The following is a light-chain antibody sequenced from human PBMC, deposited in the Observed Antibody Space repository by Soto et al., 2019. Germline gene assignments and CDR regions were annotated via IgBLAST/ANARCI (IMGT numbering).Light chain of an antibody. V-gene: IGLV2-14*01. Sequence: QSALTQPASVSGSPGQSITISCTGTSSDVGGYNYVSWYQQHPGRAPKLVIYEVTNRPSGVSRRFSGSKSGNTASLTISGLQADDEADYYCSSHTSSSTRVVFGGGTKLTVL. J-gene: IGLJ2*01. CDR1: SSDVGGYNY. CDR2: EVT. CDR3: SSHTSSSTRVV.